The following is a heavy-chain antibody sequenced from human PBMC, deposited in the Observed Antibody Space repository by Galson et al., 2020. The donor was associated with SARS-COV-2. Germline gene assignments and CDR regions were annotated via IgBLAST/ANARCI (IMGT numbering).Heavy chain of an antibody. CDR2: ISHTRST. CDR1: GGSFSGYF. V-gene: IGHV4-34*01. Sequence: SQASETLSLTCAVYGGSFSGYFWSWIRQSPGKGLEWIGEISHTRSTKYNPSLKSRATISMDTSKNQFSLTVTSLTAADTGIYYYARRGLGGTGSQLYSHYYVMDVWGQGTTVAVSS. CDR3: ARRGLGGTGSQLYSHYYVMDV. J-gene: IGHJ6*02. D-gene: IGHD3-10*01.